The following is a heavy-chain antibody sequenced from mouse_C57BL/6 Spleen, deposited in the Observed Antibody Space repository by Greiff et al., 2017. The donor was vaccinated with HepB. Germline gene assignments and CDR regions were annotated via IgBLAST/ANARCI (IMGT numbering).Heavy chain of an antibody. V-gene: IGHV1-81*01. CDR1: GYTFTSYG. J-gene: IGHJ2*01. CDR3: AREAYDYDYFDY. D-gene: IGHD2-4*01. Sequence: QVHVKQSGAELARPGASVKLSCKASGYTFTSYGISWVKQRTGQGLEWIGEIYPRSGNTYYNEKFKGKATLTADKSSSTAYMELRSLTSEDSAVYFCAREAYDYDYFDYWGQGTTLTVSS. CDR2: IYPRSGNT.